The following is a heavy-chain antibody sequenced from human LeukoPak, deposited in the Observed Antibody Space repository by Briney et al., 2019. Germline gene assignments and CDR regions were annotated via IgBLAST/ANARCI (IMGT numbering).Heavy chain of an antibody. Sequence: GRSLRLSCAASGFTFSSYGMHWVRQAPGKGLEWVAVISYDGSNKYYADSVKGRFTISRDNSKNTLYLQMNSLRAEDTAVYYCAKDLSGYYGSGSSLLGYWGQGTLVTVSS. J-gene: IGHJ4*02. D-gene: IGHD3-10*01. V-gene: IGHV3-30*18. CDR3: AKDLSGYYGSGSSLLGY. CDR1: GFTFSSYG. CDR2: ISYDGSNK.